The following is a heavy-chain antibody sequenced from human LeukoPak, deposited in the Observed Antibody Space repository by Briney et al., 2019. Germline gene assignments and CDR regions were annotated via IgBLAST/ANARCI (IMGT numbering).Heavy chain of an antibody. V-gene: IGHV1-2*02. CDR2: INPNSGGT. Sequence: GVSVKVSRKTSGYTFTGYYMHCVRQAPGQGLEWMGWINPNSGGTNYAQKFQGRVTMTRDTSISTAYMELSRLRSDDTGVYYCARGPGALWFGELLPLDYWGQGTLVTVSS. CDR1: GYTFTGYY. CDR3: ARGPGALWFGELLPLDY. J-gene: IGHJ4*02. D-gene: IGHD3-10*01.